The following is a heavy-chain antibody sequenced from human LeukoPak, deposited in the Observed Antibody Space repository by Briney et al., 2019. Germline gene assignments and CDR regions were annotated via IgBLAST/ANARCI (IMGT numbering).Heavy chain of an antibody. V-gene: IGHV1-18*01. CDR2: ISAYNGNT. D-gene: IGHD2-2*01. CDR3: ARDLPRIIVVVPAAYLAPYTDV. Sequence: ASVKVSCKASGYTFTSYGISWVRQAPGQGLEWMGWISAYNGNTNYAQKLQGRVTMTTDTSTSTAYMELRSLRSDDTAVYYCARDLPRIIVVVPAAYLAPYTDVWGKGTTVTVSS. J-gene: IGHJ6*03. CDR1: GYTFTSYG.